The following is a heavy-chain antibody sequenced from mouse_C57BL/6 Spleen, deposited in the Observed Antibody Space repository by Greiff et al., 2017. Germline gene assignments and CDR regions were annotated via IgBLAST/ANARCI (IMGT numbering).Heavy chain of an antibody. V-gene: IGHV5-17*01. D-gene: IGHD1-1*01. J-gene: IGHJ4*01. CDR2: LSSGSSTI. CDR1: GFTFSDYG. CDR3: ARPLYDGSSPYAMDY. Sequence: EVKLVESGGGLVKPGGSLKLSCAASGFTFSDYGMHWVRQAPEKGLEWVSYLSSGSSTIYYADTVKGRFTISRDNAKNTLFLQMTSLRSEDTAMHYCARPLYDGSSPYAMDYWGQGTSVTVSS.